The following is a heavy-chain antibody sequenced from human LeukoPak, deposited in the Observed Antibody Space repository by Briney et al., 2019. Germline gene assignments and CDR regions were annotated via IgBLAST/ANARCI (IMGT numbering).Heavy chain of an antibody. Sequence: ASVKVSCKASGYTFTGYYMHWVRQNPGQGLEWMGLNSTNSGHKNYAQKFQGRVTVTRDTSISTAYMELSRLRSDDTAVYYCARVGSSGWYVHPTLDYWGQGTLVTVSS. J-gene: IGHJ4*02. CDR2: NSTNSGHK. D-gene: IGHD6-19*01. CDR3: ARVGSSGWYVHPTLDY. V-gene: IGHV1-2*02. CDR1: GYTFTGYY.